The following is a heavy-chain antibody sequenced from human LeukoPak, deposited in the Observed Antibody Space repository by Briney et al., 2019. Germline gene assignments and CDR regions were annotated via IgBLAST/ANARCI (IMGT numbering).Heavy chain of an antibody. CDR3: ASSYYDSSGYYYGIPDAFDI. D-gene: IGHD3-22*01. J-gene: IGHJ3*02. CDR1: GYSFTSYW. V-gene: IGHV5-51*01. CDR2: IYPGDSDT. Sequence: GESLKISCKGSGYSFTSYWIGWVRQMPGKGLEWMGIIYPGDSDTRYSPSFQGQVTISADKSISTAYLQWSSLKASDTAMYYCASSYYDSSGYYYGIPDAFDIWGQGTMVTVSS.